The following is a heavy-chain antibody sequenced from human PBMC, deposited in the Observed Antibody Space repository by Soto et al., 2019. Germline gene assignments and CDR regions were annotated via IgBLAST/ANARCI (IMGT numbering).Heavy chain of an antibody. Sequence: GGSLRLSCAASGFTFKESAMNWVRQAPGKGLEWVASRSDTGASTWYAESVKGRLTIYRDNSKNTLYLQRNSLRPEDTAVYYCAKDLYGSETYTYYCGMDVWGQGTTVTVSS. D-gene: IGHD3-10*01. CDR1: GFTFKESA. CDR3: AKDLYGSETYTYYCGMDV. CDR2: RSDTGAST. J-gene: IGHJ6*02. V-gene: IGHV3-23*01.